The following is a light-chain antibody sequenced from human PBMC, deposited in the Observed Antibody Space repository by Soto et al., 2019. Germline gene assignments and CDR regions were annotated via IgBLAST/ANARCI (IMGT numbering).Light chain of an antibody. Sequence: EIVMTQSPATLSVSPGERATLSCRASQSVSSKLAWYQQKPGQAPRLLIYGASTRATGVPARFSGSESGTEFTLTISSLQSEDFAVYYCQHYNNWPAFGQGTKVAIK. CDR3: QHYNNWPA. CDR1: QSVSSK. CDR2: GAS. V-gene: IGKV3-15*01. J-gene: IGKJ1*01.